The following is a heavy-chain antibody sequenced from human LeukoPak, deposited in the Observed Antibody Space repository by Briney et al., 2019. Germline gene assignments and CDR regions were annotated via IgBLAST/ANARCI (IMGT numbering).Heavy chain of an antibody. V-gene: IGHV3-30-3*01. D-gene: IGHD4-17*01. Sequence: PGGSLRLSCAASGFTFSSYAMHWVRQAPGKGLEWVAVISYDGSNKYYADSVKGRFTISRDNSKNTLYLQMNSLRAEDTAVYYCARDRPYGDALRKGGYDYWGQGTLVTVSS. CDR3: ARDRPYGDALRKGGYDY. CDR2: ISYDGSNK. CDR1: GFTFSSYA. J-gene: IGHJ4*02.